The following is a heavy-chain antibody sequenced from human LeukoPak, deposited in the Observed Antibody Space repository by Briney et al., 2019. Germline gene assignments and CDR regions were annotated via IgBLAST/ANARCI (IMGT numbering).Heavy chain of an antibody. D-gene: IGHD5-24*01. Sequence: ASVKVSCKTSGYTFTAYYINWVRQAPGQGLEWLGWINPSSGDTNYAQNFQGGVTMTGDTSINTAYMELSSLTSDDTAVYYCASAQMKLATIGWGQGTLVTVSS. V-gene: IGHV1-2*02. CDR3: ASAQMKLATIG. CDR2: INPSSGDT. J-gene: IGHJ4*02. CDR1: GYTFTAYY.